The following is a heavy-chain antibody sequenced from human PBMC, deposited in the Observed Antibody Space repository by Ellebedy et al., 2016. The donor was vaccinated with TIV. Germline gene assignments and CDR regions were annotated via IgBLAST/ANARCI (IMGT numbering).Heavy chain of an antibody. Sequence: ASVKVSCXASGYTFTSYYMHWVRQAPGQGLEWMGIINPSGGSTSYAQKFQGRVTMTRDTSTSTVYMELSSLRSEDTAVYYCARDLRWELLYYYYGMDVWGQGTTVTVSS. CDR2: INPSGGST. CDR1: GYTFTSYY. V-gene: IGHV1-46*01. D-gene: IGHD1-26*01. J-gene: IGHJ6*02. CDR3: ARDLRWELLYYYYGMDV.